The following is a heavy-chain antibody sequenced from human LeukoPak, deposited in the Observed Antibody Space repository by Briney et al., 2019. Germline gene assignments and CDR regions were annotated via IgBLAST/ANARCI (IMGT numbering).Heavy chain of an antibody. Sequence: GGSLRLSCAASGFAVNSNYMSWVRQAPGKGLEWVSVIYSAGTTFYADSVKGRLSISRDNSKNTLYLHMDSQRAEDTAVYYCAGGVLPYYFDYWGQGTLVTVSA. CDR3: AGGVLPYYFDY. D-gene: IGHD3-3*01. V-gene: IGHV3-66*01. J-gene: IGHJ4*02. CDR2: IYSAGTT. CDR1: GFAVNSNY.